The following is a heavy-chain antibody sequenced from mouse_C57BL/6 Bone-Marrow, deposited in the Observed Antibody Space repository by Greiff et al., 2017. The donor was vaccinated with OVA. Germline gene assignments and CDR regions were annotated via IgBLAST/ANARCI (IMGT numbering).Heavy chain of an antibody. Sequence: EVKLVESGGGLVQPGGSLKLSCAASGFTFSDYYMYWVRQTPEKRLEWVAYISTGGGSAYYPDTVKGRFTISRDNAKNTLYLQMSRLKSEDTAMYYCARQGYGHSGFDYWGQGTTLTVSS. D-gene: IGHD2-10*02. J-gene: IGHJ2*01. V-gene: IGHV5-12*01. CDR1: GFTFSDYY. CDR3: ARQGYGHSGFDY. CDR2: ISTGGGSA.